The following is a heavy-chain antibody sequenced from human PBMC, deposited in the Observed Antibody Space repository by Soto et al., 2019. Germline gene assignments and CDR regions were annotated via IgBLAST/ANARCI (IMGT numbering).Heavy chain of an antibody. Sequence: PSETLSLTCTVSGGSISSSSYYWGWIRQPPGKGLEWIGCIYYSGSTYYNPSLKSRVTISVDTSKNQFSLKLSSVTAADTAVYYCARAKFTIFGVVINPNYMDVWGKGTTVTVSS. CDR1: GGSISSSSYY. CDR2: IYYSGST. D-gene: IGHD3-3*01. J-gene: IGHJ6*03. V-gene: IGHV4-39*07. CDR3: ARAKFTIFGVVINPNYMDV.